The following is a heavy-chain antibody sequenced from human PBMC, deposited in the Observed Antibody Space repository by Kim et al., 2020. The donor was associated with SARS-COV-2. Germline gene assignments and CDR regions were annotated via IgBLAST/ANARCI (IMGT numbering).Heavy chain of an antibody. Sequence: SPSFPGQVTISADTSISTAYLQWSSLKASDTAMYYCARRGVGYYYYGMDVWGQGTTVTVSS. D-gene: IGHD3-10*01. CDR3: ARRGVGYYYYGMDV. J-gene: IGHJ6*02. V-gene: IGHV5-51*01.